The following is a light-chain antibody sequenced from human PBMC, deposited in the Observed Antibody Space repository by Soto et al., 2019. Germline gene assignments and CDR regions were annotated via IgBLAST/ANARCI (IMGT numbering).Light chain of an antibody. CDR2: DAS. Sequence: IQMTQSPLSLSASVGDKVTLTCRTSQRISTWLAWYQQKPGKAPKLLISDASSLETGVPSRFSGSGSGTEFTLTINSLQPDDFATYYCQQYKSYWTFGQGTKVDIK. CDR1: QRISTW. V-gene: IGKV1-5*01. CDR3: QQYKSYWT. J-gene: IGKJ1*01.